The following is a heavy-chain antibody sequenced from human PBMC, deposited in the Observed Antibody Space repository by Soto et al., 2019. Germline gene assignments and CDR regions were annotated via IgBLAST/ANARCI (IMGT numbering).Heavy chain of an antibody. J-gene: IGHJ4*02. D-gene: IGHD6-19*01. CDR1: GFTFSSYS. CDR3: ARDLVQWLVRGPFGY. V-gene: IGHV3-48*02. Sequence: GGSLRLSCAASGFTFSSYSMNWVRQAPGKGLEWVSYISSSSSTIYYADSVKGRFTISRDNAKNSLYLQMNSLRDEDTAVYYCARDLVQWLVRGPFGYWGQGTLVTVSS. CDR2: ISSSSSTI.